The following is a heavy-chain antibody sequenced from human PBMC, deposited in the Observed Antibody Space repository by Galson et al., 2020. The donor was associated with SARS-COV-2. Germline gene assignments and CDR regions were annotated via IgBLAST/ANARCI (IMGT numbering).Heavy chain of an antibody. CDR3: ARSYYYGSDNWFDP. Sequence: SETLSLTCTVPGGSISSYYWSWIRQPPGKGLEWIGYIYGSVTTNYNPSLKSRVTISVDTSKNQFSLKLSSVTAADTAVYYCARSYYYGSDNWFDPWGQGTLVTVSS. D-gene: IGHD3-10*01. V-gene: IGHV4-59*01. J-gene: IGHJ5*02. CDR2: IYGSVTT. CDR1: GGSISSYY.